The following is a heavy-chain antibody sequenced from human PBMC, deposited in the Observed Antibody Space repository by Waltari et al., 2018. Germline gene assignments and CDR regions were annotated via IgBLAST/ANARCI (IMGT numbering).Heavy chain of an antibody. V-gene: IGHV4-38-2*02. Sequence: QVQLQESGPGLVTPSETLSLTCTVSGYSISSGYFCGWVRPAPGKVLEWVGSLFHRGNIHYDTSLKSRVTISMDTSRNQFSLKLDSVTAADTAVYYCVRDPAYDYNNYVDYWGQGTLVTVSS. CDR3: VRDPAYDYNNYVDY. CDR1: GYSISSGYF. J-gene: IGHJ4*02. CDR2: LFHRGNI. D-gene: IGHD4-4*01.